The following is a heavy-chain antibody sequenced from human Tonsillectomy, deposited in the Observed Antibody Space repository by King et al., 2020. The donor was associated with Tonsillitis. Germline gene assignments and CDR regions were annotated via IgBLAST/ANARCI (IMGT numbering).Heavy chain of an antibody. V-gene: IGHV3-7*03. D-gene: IGHD1-26*01. CDR1: GFTFSTYW. J-gene: IGHJ4*02. CDR3: ASRLAQQWVFDY. CDR2: IKQDGSEK. Sequence: AQLVESGGGLVQPGGSLRLSCAASGFTFSTYWMNWVRQAPGKGLEWVASIKQDGSEKYYVDSVKGRFTISRDNAKNLLYLQMNSLRAEDTAVYYCASRLAQQWVFDYWGQGALVTVSS.